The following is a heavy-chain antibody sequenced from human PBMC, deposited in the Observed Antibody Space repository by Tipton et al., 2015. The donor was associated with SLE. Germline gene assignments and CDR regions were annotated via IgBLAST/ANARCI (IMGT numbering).Heavy chain of an antibody. J-gene: IGHJ3*02. CDR3: ARPRVGLLGAFDI. CDR2: ISSSGSTI. CDR1: GFTFSDYY. D-gene: IGHD3-10*01. V-gene: IGHV3-11*04. Sequence: SLRLSCAASGFTFSDYYMSWIRQAPGKGLEWVSYISSSGSTIYYADSVKGRFTISRDNAKNSLYLQMNSLRAEGTAVYYCARPRVGLLGAFDIWGQGTMVTVSS.